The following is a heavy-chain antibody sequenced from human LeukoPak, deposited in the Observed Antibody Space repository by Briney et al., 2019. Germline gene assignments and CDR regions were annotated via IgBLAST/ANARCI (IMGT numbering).Heavy chain of an antibody. CDR1: GFTVSSNY. Sequence: GGSLRLSCAASGFTVSSNYMSWVRQAPGKGLEWVSVIYSGGSTYYADSVKGRFTISRDNSKNTLYLQMNSLRAEDTAVYYCAKGSLSLMGVFDYWGQGTLVTVSS. J-gene: IGHJ4*02. V-gene: IGHV3-53*01. CDR2: IYSGGST. D-gene: IGHD2-8*01. CDR3: AKGSLSLMGVFDY.